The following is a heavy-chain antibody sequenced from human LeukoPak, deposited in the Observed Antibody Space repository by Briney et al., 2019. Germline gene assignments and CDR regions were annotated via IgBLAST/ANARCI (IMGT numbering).Heavy chain of an antibody. CDR3: ARDSGYAGMDV. CDR1: GFTFSSYS. CDR2: ISSSSSYI. J-gene: IGHJ6*02. Sequence: GGSLRLSCAASGFTFSSYSMNWVRQAPGEGLEWVSSISSSSSYIYYADSVKGRFTISRDNAKNSLYLQMNSLRAEDTAVYYCARDSGYAGMDVWGQGTTVTVSS. V-gene: IGHV3-21*01. D-gene: IGHD5-12*01.